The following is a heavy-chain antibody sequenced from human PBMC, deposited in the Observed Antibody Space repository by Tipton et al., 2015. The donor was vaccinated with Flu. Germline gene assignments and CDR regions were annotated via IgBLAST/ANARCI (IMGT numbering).Heavy chain of an antibody. CDR1: GGTLSGFY. D-gene: IGHD7-27*01. J-gene: IGHJ4*02. CDR3: ASKVANWGVWEPLDY. Sequence: TLSLTCAVHGGTLSGFYWSWIRQPPGRGLEWIGEINHSGSTTYNPSLKSRVTISADTSKNQFSLKLSSVTAADTAVYYCASKVANWGVWEPLDYWGQGTLVTVSS. V-gene: IGHV4-34*01. CDR2: INHSGST.